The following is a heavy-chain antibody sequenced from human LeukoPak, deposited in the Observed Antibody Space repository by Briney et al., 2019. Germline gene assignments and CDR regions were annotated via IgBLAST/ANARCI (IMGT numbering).Heavy chain of an antibody. V-gene: IGHV4-39*07. D-gene: IGHD4-17*01. CDR1: GFTVSSNY. CDR2: FYYSGSI. CDR3: ASGTTVTNFAY. J-gene: IGHJ4*02. Sequence: TGGSLRLSCAASGFTVSSNYMSWVRQAPGKGLEWIGSFYYSGSIFDNRSLRSRVTISIDMSKNQFLLKLTSVTAADTAVYYCASGTTVTNFAYWGQGTLVTVSS.